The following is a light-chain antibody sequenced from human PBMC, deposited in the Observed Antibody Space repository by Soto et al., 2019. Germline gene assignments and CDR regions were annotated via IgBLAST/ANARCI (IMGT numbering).Light chain of an antibody. CDR1: QGIANY. CDR3: QQSFNNPRT. Sequence: DIQMTQSPSSLSASVGDRVTITCGASQGIANYLNWYQQKPGKAPKLLIYGASSLQSGVPSKFSGSGSGTDFTLTISSLQPEDFATYYCQQSFNNPRTFGQGTKVEFK. CDR2: GAS. J-gene: IGKJ1*01. V-gene: IGKV1-39*01.